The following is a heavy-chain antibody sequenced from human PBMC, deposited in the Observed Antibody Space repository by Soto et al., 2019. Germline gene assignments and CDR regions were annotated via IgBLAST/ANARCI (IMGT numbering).Heavy chain of an antibody. Sequence: SETLSLTCAVYGGSFSGYYWSWIRQPPWKGLEWIGEINHSGSTNYNPSLKSRVTISVDTSKNQFSLKLSSVTAADTAVYYCARGRMIVVQLYNWFDPWGQGTLVTVSS. CDR1: GGSFSGYY. J-gene: IGHJ5*02. D-gene: IGHD3-22*01. CDR2: INHSGST. CDR3: ARGRMIVVQLYNWFDP. V-gene: IGHV4-34*01.